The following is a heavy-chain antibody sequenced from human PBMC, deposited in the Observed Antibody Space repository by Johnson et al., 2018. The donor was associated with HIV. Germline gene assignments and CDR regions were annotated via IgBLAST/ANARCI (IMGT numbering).Heavy chain of an antibody. CDR2: INQDGSEK. V-gene: IGHV3-7*05. Sequence: VQLVESGGGLVQRGGSLRLSCEASGFTLGSYDMHWVRQAAGKGLEWVANINQDGSEKYYADSVKGRFTISRDNAKSSLYLQMDSLRPEDTAFYFCARDQLGSKIEFSFYAFDMWGQGTLVTVSS. CDR1: GFTLGSYD. CDR3: ARDQLGSKIEFSFYAFDM. J-gene: IGHJ3*02. D-gene: IGHD2-15*01.